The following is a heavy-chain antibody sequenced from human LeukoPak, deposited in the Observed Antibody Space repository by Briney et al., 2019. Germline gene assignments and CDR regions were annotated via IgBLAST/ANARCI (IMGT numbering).Heavy chain of an antibody. J-gene: IGHJ4*02. Sequence: EASVTVSCKTSGGTFKNYAISWVRQAPGQGLEWMGGITPISGTPNYAQKFQGRVTITADESTSTVYMEVSSLRSEDTAVYYCARDGARTEMVPWLFYWGRGTLVIVSS. V-gene: IGHV1-69*13. CDR1: GGTFKNYA. D-gene: IGHD3-10*01. CDR2: ITPISGTP. CDR3: ARDGARTEMVPWLFY.